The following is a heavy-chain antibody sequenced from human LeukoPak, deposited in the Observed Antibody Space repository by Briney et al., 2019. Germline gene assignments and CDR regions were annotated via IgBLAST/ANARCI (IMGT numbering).Heavy chain of an antibody. Sequence: SGTLSLTCAVSGGSISSSNWWSWVRQPPGKGLEWIGEIYHSGSTNYNPSLKSRVTISVDKSKNQFSLKLSSVTAADTAVYYCARNPDISKYSSSWYSPYYFDYWGQGTLVTVSS. CDR3: ARNPDISKYSSSWYSPYYFDY. V-gene: IGHV4-4*02. D-gene: IGHD6-13*01. J-gene: IGHJ4*02. CDR2: IYHSGST. CDR1: GGSISSSNW.